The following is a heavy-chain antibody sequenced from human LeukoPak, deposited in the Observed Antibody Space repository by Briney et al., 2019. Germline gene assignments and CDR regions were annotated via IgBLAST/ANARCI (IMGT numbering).Heavy chain of an antibody. CDR2: IYTSGST. D-gene: IGHD3-22*01. CDR3: ARGEYYYDSGGFWFDP. J-gene: IGHJ5*02. CDR1: GGSISSYY. V-gene: IGHV4-4*07. Sequence: SETLSLTCTVSGGSISSYYWSWIRQPAGKGLEWIGRIYTSGSTNYNPSLKSRVTMSVDTSKNQFSLKLSSVTAADTAVYYCARGEYYYDSGGFWFDPWGQGTLVTVSS.